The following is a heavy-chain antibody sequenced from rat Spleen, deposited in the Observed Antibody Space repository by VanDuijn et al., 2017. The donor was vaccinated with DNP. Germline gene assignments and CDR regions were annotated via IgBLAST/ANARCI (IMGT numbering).Heavy chain of an antibody. J-gene: IGHJ3*01. CDR2: INTGSGGT. CDR3: ARHNSYIHWFAY. D-gene: IGHD1-2*01. CDR1: GYTFTSHY. Sequence: QVQLQQSGAELAKPGSSVKISCKASGYTFTSHYISWIKQTTGQGLEYIGYINTGSGGTNYNEKFKDRATLTVDEASRTAFMQLSSLTPDDSAVYYCARHNSYIHWFAYWGQGTLVTVSS. V-gene: IGHV1-43*01.